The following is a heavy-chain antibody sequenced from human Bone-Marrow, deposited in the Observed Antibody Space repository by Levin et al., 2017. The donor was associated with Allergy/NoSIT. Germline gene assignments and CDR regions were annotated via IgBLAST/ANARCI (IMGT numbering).Heavy chain of an antibody. J-gene: IGHJ4*02. Sequence: SETLSLTCNVSGGSTSSTSFFWTWVRQPPGKALEWIGSVYYNGKTYHNPSLESRVIISIDTSNNQFSLKVNSVTAADTAVYSCARQTWIHKGYFDSWGQGTLVTVSS. V-gene: IGHV4-39*01. CDR1: GGSTSSTSFF. CDR3: ARQTWIHKGYFDS. D-gene: IGHD5-18*01. CDR2: VYYNGKT.